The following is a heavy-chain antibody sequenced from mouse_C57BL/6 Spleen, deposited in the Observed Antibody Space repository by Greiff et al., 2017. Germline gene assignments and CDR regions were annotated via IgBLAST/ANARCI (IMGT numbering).Heavy chain of an antibody. V-gene: IGHV1-20*01. CDR2: INPYNGDT. CDR3: ARDTTVVAVPIDYAMDY. D-gene: IGHD1-1*01. CDR1: GYSFTGYF. Sequence: EVQVVESGPELVKPGDSVKISCKASGYSFTGYFMNWVMQSHGKSLEWIGRINPYNGDTFYNQKFKGKATLTVDKSSSTAHMELRSLTSEDSAVYYCARDTTVVAVPIDYAMDYWGQGTSVTVSS. J-gene: IGHJ4*01.